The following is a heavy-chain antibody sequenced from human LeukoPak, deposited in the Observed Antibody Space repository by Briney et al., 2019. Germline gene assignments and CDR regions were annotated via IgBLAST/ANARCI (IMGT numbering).Heavy chain of an antibody. V-gene: IGHV3-7*01. CDR1: GFTFSTYW. J-gene: IGHJ4*02. D-gene: IGHD6-19*01. CDR3: AGGSGWISDS. CDR2: VKQDGSEK. Sequence: GGSLRLSCSTSGFTFSTYWMNWVRQAPGKGLEWVANVKQDGSEKYYVDSVKGRFIISRENAKNSLYLQMNSLRVEDTAVYYCAGGSGWISDSWGQGTLVTVSS.